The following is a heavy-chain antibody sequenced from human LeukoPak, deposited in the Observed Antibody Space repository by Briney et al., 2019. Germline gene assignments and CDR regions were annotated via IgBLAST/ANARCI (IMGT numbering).Heavy chain of an antibody. D-gene: IGHD6-13*01. CDR2: IYHSGST. V-gene: IGHV4-4*02. Sequence: SGTLSLTCAVSGVSITNSVWWSWVRQPPGKGLEWIGEIYHSGSTNYNPSLKSRVTISVDKSKNQFSLKLSSVTAADTAVYYCARALRVAAAGTWFDPWGQGTLVTVSS. CDR1: GVSITNSVW. CDR3: ARALRVAAAGTWFDP. J-gene: IGHJ5*02.